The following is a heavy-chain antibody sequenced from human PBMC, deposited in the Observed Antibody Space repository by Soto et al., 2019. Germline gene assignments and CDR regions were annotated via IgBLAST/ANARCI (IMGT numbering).Heavy chain of an antibody. Sequence: QVHLVQSGAEVKKPGASVKVSCKGSGYTFTSYGITWVRQAPRQGLEWMGWISAHNGNTDYAQKLQGRVTVTRDTSTSTAYVELRSLRSDDTAVYYCARGRYGDYWGQGALVTVSS. D-gene: IGHD1-1*01. V-gene: IGHV1-18*01. CDR1: GYTFTSYG. CDR2: ISAHNGNT. CDR3: ARGRYGDY. J-gene: IGHJ4*02.